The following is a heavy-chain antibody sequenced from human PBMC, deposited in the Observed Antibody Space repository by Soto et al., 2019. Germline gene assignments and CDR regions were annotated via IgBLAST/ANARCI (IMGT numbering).Heavy chain of an antibody. CDR2: IYTSGST. D-gene: IGHD5-18*01. J-gene: IGHJ4*02. CDR1: GGSISSYY. Sequence: QVQLQESGPGLVKPSETLSLTCTVSGGSISSYYWSWIRQPAGKGLGWIGRIYTSGSTNYNPSLKRRVTMSVDTSKNQFSLKLSSVTAADTAVYYCARDQPLDPVGSQTSFDYWGQGTLVTVSS. CDR3: ARDQPLDPVGSQTSFDY. V-gene: IGHV4-4*07.